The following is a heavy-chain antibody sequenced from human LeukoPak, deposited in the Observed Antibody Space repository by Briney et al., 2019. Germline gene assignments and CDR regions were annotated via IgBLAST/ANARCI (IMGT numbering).Heavy chain of an antibody. V-gene: IGHV3-11*01. Sequence: GGSLRLSCAASGFTFSDYYRGWIRQAPGKGLQGVSYISSSGSTIYYADSVKARFPISRDNAKNSLYLQMNSLRAEDTGVYYCAGDGGSGYTSYWGQGTLVTVSS. CDR2: ISSSGSTI. D-gene: IGHD2-2*02. CDR3: AGDGGSGYTSY. J-gene: IGHJ4*02. CDR1: GFTFSDYY.